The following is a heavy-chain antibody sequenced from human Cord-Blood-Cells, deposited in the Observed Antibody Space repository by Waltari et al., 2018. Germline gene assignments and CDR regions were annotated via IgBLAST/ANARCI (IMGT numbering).Heavy chain of an antibody. D-gene: IGHD1-20*01. V-gene: IGHV3-30-3*01. Sequence: QVQLVESGGGVVQPGRSLRLSCAASGFTFSSYAMPWVRQAPGKGLGWVAVRSYDGSNKYYADSVKGRFTISRDNSKNTLYLQMNSLRAEDTAVYYCARGPITGVDYWGQGTLVTVSS. CDR2: RSYDGSNK. CDR3: ARGPITGVDY. CDR1: GFTFSSYA. J-gene: IGHJ4*02.